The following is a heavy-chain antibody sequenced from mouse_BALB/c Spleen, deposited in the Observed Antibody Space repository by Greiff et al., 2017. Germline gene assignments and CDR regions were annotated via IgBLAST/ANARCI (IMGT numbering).Heavy chain of an antibody. V-gene: IGHV5-6*01. Sequence: EVNVVESGGDLVKPGGSLKLSCAASGFTFSSYGMSWVRQTPDKRLEWVATISSGGSYTYYPDSVKGRFTISRDNAKNTLYLQMSSLKSEDTAMYYCARHRDGNPWFAYWGQGTLVTVSA. J-gene: IGHJ3*01. CDR3: ARHRDGNPWFAY. CDR2: ISSGGSYT. CDR1: GFTFSSYG. D-gene: IGHD2-1*01.